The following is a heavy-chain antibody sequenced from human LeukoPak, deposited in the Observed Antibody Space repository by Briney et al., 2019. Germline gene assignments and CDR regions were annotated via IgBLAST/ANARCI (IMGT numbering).Heavy chain of an antibody. V-gene: IGHV4-34*01. D-gene: IGHD3-3*01. CDR2: INHSGST. J-gene: IGHJ4*02. CDR3: ARGPGITIFGVVPGGPFGY. CDR1: GGSFSGYY. Sequence: TSETLSLTCAVYGGSFSGYYWSWIRQPPGKGLEWIGEINHSGSTNYNPSLKSRVTISVDTSKNQFSLKLSSVTAADTAVYYCARGPGITIFGVVPGGPFGYWGQGTLVTVSS.